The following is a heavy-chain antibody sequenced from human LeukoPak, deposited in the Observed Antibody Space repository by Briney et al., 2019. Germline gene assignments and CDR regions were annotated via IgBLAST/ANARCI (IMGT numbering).Heavy chain of an antibody. V-gene: IGHV4-34*01. CDR1: GVSFSGYY. CDR3: ARWVRWLLPIGYFDY. Sequence: SETLSLTCAVYGVSFSGYYWSWIRQPPGKGLEWIGEINHSGSTNYNPSLKSRVTISVDTSKNQFSLKLSSVTAADTAVYYCARWVRWLLPIGYFDYWGQGTLVTVSS. J-gene: IGHJ4*02. D-gene: IGHD3-22*01. CDR2: INHSGST.